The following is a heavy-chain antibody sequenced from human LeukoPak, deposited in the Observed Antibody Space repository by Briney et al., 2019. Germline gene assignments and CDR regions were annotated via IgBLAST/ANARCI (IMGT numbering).Heavy chain of an antibody. D-gene: IGHD3-10*01. CDR2: INPNSGGT. Sequence: ASVKVSCKASGYTFTGYYMHWVRQAPGQGLEWMGWINPNSGGTNYAQKFQGRVTMTRDTSISTAYMELSRLRSDDTAVYYCARDQKRGFYYYGSGNGFDYWGQGTLVTASS. CDR1: GYTFTGYY. J-gene: IGHJ4*02. CDR3: ARDQKRGFYYYGSGNGFDY. V-gene: IGHV1-2*02.